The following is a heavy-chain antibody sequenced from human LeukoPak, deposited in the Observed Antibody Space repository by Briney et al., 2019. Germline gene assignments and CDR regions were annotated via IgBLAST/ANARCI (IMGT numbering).Heavy chain of an antibody. J-gene: IGHJ2*01. V-gene: IGHV3-7*03. CDR3: ARERDGRFFDL. Sequence: GGSLRLSCAASGFMFSSFWMSWVRQAPGKGLEWVANVNQDVSERYFVDSVRGRFTISRDNANNAVYLQMSSLRAEDTAVYHCARERDGRFFDLSGRGTLVSVSS. CDR2: VNQDVSER. CDR1: GFMFSSFW.